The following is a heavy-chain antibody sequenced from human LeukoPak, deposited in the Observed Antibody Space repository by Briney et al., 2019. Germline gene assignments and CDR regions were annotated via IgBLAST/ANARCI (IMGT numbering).Heavy chain of an antibody. D-gene: IGHD3-22*01. CDR2: INHSGST. J-gene: IGHJ3*02. CDR1: GGSFSGHY. CDR3: AREVQHYAGSVYDHDASDI. V-gene: IGHV4-34*01. Sequence: PSETLSLTCAVYGGSFSGHYWSWIRQPPGKGLEWIGEINHSGSTNYNPSLKSRVTILVDTSKNQFSLKLSSVTAADTAVYYCAREVQHYAGSVYDHDASDIWGQGTMVTVSS.